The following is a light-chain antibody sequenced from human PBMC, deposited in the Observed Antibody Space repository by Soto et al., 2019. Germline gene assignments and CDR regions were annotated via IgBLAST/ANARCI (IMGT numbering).Light chain of an antibody. V-gene: IGKV3D-20*01. CDR1: ESVSSNQ. CDR3: QQYVSSPLT. J-gene: IGKJ5*01. CDR2: DAS. Sequence: VALTRSPASLSLSPGERADLSCGASESVSSNQLAWYQQKPGLAPRLLIYDASSRASGIPERFSGSGSGTGFSLTISSLEPEDSAVYYCQQYVSSPLTFGQGTRLENK.